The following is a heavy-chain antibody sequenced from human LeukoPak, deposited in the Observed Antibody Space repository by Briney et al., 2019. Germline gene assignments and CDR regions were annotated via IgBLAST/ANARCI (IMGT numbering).Heavy chain of an antibody. CDR1: GYTFTGYY. CDR3: ARTMGQHCGGDCYWEGYFDY. V-gene: IGHV1-2*04. CDR2: INPNSGGT. J-gene: IGHJ4*02. Sequence: ASVKVSCKASGYTFTGYYMHWVRQAPGQGLGWMGWINPNSGGTNYAQKFQGWVTVTRDTSTSTVYMELSSLRSEDTAVYYCARTMGQHCGGDCYWEGYFDYWGQGTLVTVSS. D-gene: IGHD2-21*02.